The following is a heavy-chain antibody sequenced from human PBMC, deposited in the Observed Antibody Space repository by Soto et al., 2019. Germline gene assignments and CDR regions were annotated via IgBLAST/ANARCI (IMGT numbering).Heavy chain of an antibody. V-gene: IGHV4-61*03. J-gene: IGHJ3*02. CDR2: ISNTGIT. CDR3: ARRDPAEVRYAFDI. D-gene: IGHD2-2*01. Sequence: PXASLSLTCTVSGESVSSDRDYWTWIRQPPGKGLEWIGYISNTGITESNPSLKSRVTISIDPPKNHFSVKMTSVTAADTAVYYCARRDPAEVRYAFDICGQGAMVTVSS. CDR1: GESVSSDRDY.